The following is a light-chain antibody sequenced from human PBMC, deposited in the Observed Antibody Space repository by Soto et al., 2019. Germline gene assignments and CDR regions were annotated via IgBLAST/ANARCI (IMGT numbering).Light chain of an antibody. CDR1: SSNVGGYYY. CDR3: CSYGGSYTWV. V-gene: IGLV2-11*01. J-gene: IGLJ1*01. Sequence: QSALTQPRSVSGSPGQSVTISCTGTSSNVGGYYYVSWYQQHPGKAPKLMVYDVSQRPSGVPDRFSGSKSGNTASLTISGLQTEDEADYYCCSYGGSYTWVFGTGTKVTVL. CDR2: DVS.